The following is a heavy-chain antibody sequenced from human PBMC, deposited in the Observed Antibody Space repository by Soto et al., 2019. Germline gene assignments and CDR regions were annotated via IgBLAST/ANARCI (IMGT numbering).Heavy chain of an antibody. CDR3: ARGHGYCSSTSCSYYYFDY. D-gene: IGHD2-2*03. CDR1: GGSISSYY. Sequence: QVQLQESGPGLVKPSETLSLTCTVSGGSISSYYWSWIRQPPGKGLEWIGYIYYSGSTNYNPSLKSRVTISVDTSKNQFSLKLSSVTAADTAVYYCARGHGYCSSTSCSYYYFDYWGQGTLVTVSS. V-gene: IGHV4-59*01. CDR2: IYYSGST. J-gene: IGHJ4*02.